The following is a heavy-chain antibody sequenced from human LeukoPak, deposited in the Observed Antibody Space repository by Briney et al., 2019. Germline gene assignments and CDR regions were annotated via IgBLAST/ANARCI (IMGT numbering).Heavy chain of an antibody. J-gene: IGHJ5*02. Sequence: VASVKVSCKTSGYSFTDYYMHWLRQAPGQGLDWMGWINPNSGGTSSAQKFQGRVTMTRDTSITTVYMEVNWLTSDDTAIYYCARADRLHGGPYLIGPWGQGTLVTVSS. V-gene: IGHV1-2*02. CDR1: GYSFTDYY. CDR2: INPNSGGT. CDR3: ARADRLHGGPYLIGP. D-gene: IGHD2-21*01.